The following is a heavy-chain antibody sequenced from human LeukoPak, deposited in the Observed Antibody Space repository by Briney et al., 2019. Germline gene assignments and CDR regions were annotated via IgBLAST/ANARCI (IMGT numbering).Heavy chain of an antibody. Sequence: GGSLRLSCAASGFTFSTSAMNWVRQAPGKGLEWVSVIGGSGDTTYYADSVRGRFTISRDNFKNTLYLQMNSLTAEDTAIYYRAKGKSLPHYYYYGMDVWGQGTTVAASS. V-gene: IGHV3-23*01. CDR2: IGGSGDTT. CDR3: AKGKSLPHYYYYGMDV. CDR1: GFTFSTSA. J-gene: IGHJ6*02.